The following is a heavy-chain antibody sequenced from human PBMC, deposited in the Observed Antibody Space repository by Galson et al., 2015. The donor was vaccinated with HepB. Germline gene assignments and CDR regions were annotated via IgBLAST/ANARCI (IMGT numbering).Heavy chain of an antibody. CDR3: ARDGGAAAGSLDY. D-gene: IGHD6-13*01. CDR1: GYTFTSYY. J-gene: IGHJ4*02. Sequence: SVKVSCKASGYTFTSYYMHWVRQAPGQGLEWMAIINPSGTGTNYAQKFQGRVTMTRDASTTTDYMELSSLRSDDTVVYYCARDGGAAAGSLDYWGQGALVTVSS. V-gene: IGHV1-46*03. CDR2: INPSGTGT.